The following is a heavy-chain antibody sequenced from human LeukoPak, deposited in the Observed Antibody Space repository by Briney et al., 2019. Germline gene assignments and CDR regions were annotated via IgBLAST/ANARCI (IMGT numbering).Heavy chain of an antibody. CDR3: ARFGTSSSRFFDQ. D-gene: IGHD6-6*01. Sequence: TSETLSLTCTVSGGSISSYYWSWIRQPPGKGLEWIGYIHYSGTTNYYPSLKSRVTIALDTSKNQFSLKLNSVTAADTAVYYCARFGTSSSRFFDQWGQGTLVTVSS. J-gene: IGHJ4*02. CDR1: GGSISSYY. V-gene: IGHV4-59*01. CDR2: IHYSGTT.